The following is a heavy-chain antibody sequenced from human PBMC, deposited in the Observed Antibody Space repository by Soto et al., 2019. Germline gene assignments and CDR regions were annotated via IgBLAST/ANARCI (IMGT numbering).Heavy chain of an antibody. J-gene: IGHJ4*02. Sequence: SLRLSCAASGFTFSDYYMSWIRQAPGKGLEWVSYIGPSSSYTNYADSVKGRFTISRDNTKNRLYLQMTSLRAEDTGVYYCARVVRLMLYSDYWGQGTRVTVSS. CDR2: IGPSSSYT. CDR3: ARVVRLMLYSDY. CDR1: GFTFSDYY. V-gene: IGHV3-11*06. D-gene: IGHD2-8*01.